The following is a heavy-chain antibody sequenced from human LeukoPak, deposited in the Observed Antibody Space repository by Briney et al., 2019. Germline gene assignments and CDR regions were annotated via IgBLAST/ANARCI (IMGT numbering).Heavy chain of an antibody. V-gene: IGHV4-39*07. D-gene: IGHD6-6*01. CDR2: ISYSGTT. J-gene: IGHJ6*03. Sequence: SETLSLTCTVSGGSISSSSYYWGWVRQPPGKGLEWIGTISYSGTTYYSPSLKSRVTISLDTSKNQFSLKLSSVTAADTAIYYCARDFSSSSTVYYYYYMDVWGKGTTVTVSS. CDR1: GGSISSSSYY. CDR3: ARDFSSSSTVYYYYYMDV.